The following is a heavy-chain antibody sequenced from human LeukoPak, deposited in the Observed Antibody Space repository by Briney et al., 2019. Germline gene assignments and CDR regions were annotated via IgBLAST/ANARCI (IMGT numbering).Heavy chain of an antibody. CDR2: ISYDGSNK. J-gene: IGHJ5*02. V-gene: IGHV3-30*01. CDR1: GFTFSSYA. CDR3: ARDEGGWFDP. Sequence: GGSLRLSCAASGFTFSSYAMHWVRQAPGKGLEGVAVISYDGSNKYYADSVKGRFTISRDNSKNTLYLQMNSLRAEDTTVYYCARDEGGWFDPWGQGTLVTVSS.